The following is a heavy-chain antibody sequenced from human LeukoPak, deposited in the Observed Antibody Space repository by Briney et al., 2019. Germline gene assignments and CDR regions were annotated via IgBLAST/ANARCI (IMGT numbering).Heavy chain of an antibody. CDR2: ISAYNGNT. V-gene: IGHV1-18*01. Sequence: ASVKVSCKASGYTFTSYGISWVRQAPGQGLEWMGWISAYNGNTNYTQKLQGRVTMTTDTSTSTAYMELRSLRSDDTAVYYCARFFVGSSWCGGENYFDYWGQGTLVTVSS. CDR1: GYTFTSYG. CDR3: ARFFVGSSWCGGENYFDY. D-gene: IGHD6-13*01. J-gene: IGHJ4*02.